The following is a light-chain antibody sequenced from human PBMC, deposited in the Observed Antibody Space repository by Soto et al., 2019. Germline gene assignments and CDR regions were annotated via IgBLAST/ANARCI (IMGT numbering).Light chain of an antibody. CDR1: SRDVGDYNY. V-gene: IGLV2-14*01. J-gene: IGLJ2*01. CDR3: SSYTSTSVV. Sequence: QSALSQPASVSGSPGQSITISCTGTSRDVGDYNYVSWYQQHPGKAPILMVYDVSYRPSGISNRFSGSKSGNTASLTISGLQAEDEADYYCSSYTSTSVVFGGGTKLTVL. CDR2: DVS.